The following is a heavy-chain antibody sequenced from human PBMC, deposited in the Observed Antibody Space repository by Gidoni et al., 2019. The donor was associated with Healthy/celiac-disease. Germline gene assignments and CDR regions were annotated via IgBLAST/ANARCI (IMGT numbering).Heavy chain of an antibody. V-gene: IGHV1-18*01. D-gene: IGHD2-2*03. CDR3: ARVDIVVVPAAEGGDPYYYGMDV. CDR2: ISAYHGNT. J-gene: IGHJ6*02. Sequence: QVQLVQSGAEVKKPGASVKVSCKASGSTFTSYGISWVRQAPGQGLEWMGWISAYHGNTNYAQKLQGRVTMTTDTSTSTAYMELRSLRSDDTAGYYCARVDIVVVPAAEGGDPYYYGMDVGGQGTTVTVSS. CDR1: GSTFTSYG.